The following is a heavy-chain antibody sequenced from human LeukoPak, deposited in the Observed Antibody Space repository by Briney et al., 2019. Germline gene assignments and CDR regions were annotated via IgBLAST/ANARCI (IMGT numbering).Heavy chain of an antibody. V-gene: IGHV3-53*01. CDR2: IYSGGST. D-gene: IGHD4-17*01. J-gene: IGHJ4*02. CDR3: VIDLGDYNDF. Sequence: GGSLRLSCAASGFTVSSNYMSWVRQAPGKGLEWVSVIYSGGSTYYADSVKGRFTISRDNAENTLYLQMSSLRADDTAVYYCVIDLGDYNDFWGQGTLVSVSS. CDR1: GFTVSSNY.